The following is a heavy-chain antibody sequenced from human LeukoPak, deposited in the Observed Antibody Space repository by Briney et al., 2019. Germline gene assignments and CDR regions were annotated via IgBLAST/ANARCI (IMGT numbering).Heavy chain of an antibody. CDR3: ASNPKYYYDSSGYYRPGDY. CDR1: GFTFSSYS. V-gene: IGHV3-21*01. CDR2: ISSSSSHI. J-gene: IGHJ4*02. Sequence: GGSLRLSCAASGFTFSSYSMNWVRQAPGKGLEWVSSISSSSSHIYYADSVKGRFTISRDNAKNSLYLQMNSLRAEDTAVYYCASNPKYYYDSSGYYRPGDYWGQGTLVTVSS. D-gene: IGHD3-22*01.